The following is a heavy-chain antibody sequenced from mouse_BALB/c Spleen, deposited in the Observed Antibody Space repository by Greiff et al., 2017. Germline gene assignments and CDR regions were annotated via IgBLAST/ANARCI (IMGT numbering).Heavy chain of an antibody. CDR2: IYPGDGST. CDR1: GYTFTSYY. CDR3: ATYYGSVYYAMDY. V-gene: IGHV1S56*01. D-gene: IGHD1-2*01. J-gene: IGHJ4*01. Sequence: QVQLQQSGPELVKPGASVKMSCKASGYTFTSYYIHWVKQRPGQGLEWIGWIYPGDGSTKYNEKFKGKTTLTADKSSSTAYMLLSSLTSEDSAIYFCATYYGSVYYAMDYWGQGTSVTVSS.